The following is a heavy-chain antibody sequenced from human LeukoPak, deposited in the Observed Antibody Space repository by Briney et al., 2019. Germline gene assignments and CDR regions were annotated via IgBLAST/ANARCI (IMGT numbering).Heavy chain of an antibody. J-gene: IGHJ3*02. D-gene: IGHD6-19*01. CDR1: GGSISSSSYY. V-gene: IGHV4-39*01. Sequence: SETLSLTCTVSGGSISSSSYYWGWIRQPPGKGLEWIGSIYYSGSTYYNPSLKSRVTISVDTSKNQFSLKLSSVTAADTAVYYCAMHIYSSGWYSMGYASDIWGQGTMVTVSS. CDR2: IYYSGST. CDR3: AMHIYSSGWYSMGYASDI.